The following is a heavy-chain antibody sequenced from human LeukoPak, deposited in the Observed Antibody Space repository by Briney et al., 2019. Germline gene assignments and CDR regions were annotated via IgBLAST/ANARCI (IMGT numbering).Heavy chain of an antibody. CDR2: FSASGSNT. V-gene: IGHV3-23*01. CDR1: GFTFSTYA. CDR3: AQISVDTSRGRWSDFDS. D-gene: IGHD5-18*01. J-gene: IGHJ4*02. Sequence: GGSLRLSCAASGFTFSTYAMTWLRQAPGKGLEWVSAFSASGSNTYYADSVKGRFTISRDNSKNMLYLQMNSLRAEDTAVYYCAQISVDTSRGRWSDFDSWGQGILVTVSS.